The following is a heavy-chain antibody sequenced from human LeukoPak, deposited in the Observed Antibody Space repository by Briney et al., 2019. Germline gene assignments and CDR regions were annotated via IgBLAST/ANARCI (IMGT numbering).Heavy chain of an antibody. J-gene: IGHJ5*02. V-gene: IGHV3-11*06. CDR1: GFTFSDYY. CDR2: TSSSSSYT. Sequence: GGSLRLSCAASGFTFSDYYMSWIRQAPGKGLEWVSYTSSSSSYTNYADSVKGRFTISRDNAKNSLYLQMNSLRAEDTAVYYCARQSSLWFDPWGQGTLVTVSS. D-gene: IGHD2-2*01. CDR3: ARQSSLWFDP.